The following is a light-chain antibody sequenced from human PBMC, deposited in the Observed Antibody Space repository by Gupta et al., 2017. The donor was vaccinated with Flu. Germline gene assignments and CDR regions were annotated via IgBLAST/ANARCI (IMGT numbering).Light chain of an antibody. J-gene: IGLJ3*02. CDR2: EVS. CDR1: TSDIGGYNY. V-gene: IGLV2-14*03. CDR3: SSFKTGGTRV. Sequence: QSALTQPASVSASPGQSITISCTGTTSDIGGYNYVSWYQQRPGQAPKLILNEVSNRPSGVSDRFSGSKSGNAASLTISGLQTEDEANYYCSSFKTGGTRVFGGGTKVTVL.